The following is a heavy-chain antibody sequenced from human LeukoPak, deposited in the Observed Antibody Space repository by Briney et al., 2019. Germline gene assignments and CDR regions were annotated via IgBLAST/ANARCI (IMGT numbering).Heavy chain of an antibody. CDR3: ARDLSSSSSMDV. D-gene: IGHD6-6*01. J-gene: IGHJ6*04. Sequence: KPSETLSLTCTVSGGSISSNYWKWLRQPQGKGLEWIAYIYYSGSNNHNTSLKRGVTISEDTTKKQFSLKLSSVTAADTAVYYCARDLSSSSSMDVWGKGTTVTVSS. V-gene: IGHV4-59*01. CDR2: IYYSGSN. CDR1: GGSISSNY.